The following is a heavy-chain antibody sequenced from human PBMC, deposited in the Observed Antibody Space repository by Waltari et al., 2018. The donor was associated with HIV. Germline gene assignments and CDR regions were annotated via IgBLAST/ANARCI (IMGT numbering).Heavy chain of an antibody. CDR2: INHSGST. CDR3: ARAKLDYYDSSGQGPFSY. V-gene: IGHV4-34*01. Sequence: QVQLPQWGAGLLKPSETLSLTCAVYGGSFSGYSWSWTRHPPGQGLEWIGEINHSGSTNYNPSLKSRVTISVDTSKNQFSLKLSSVTAADTAVYYCARAKLDYYDSSGQGPFSYWGQGTLVTVSS. CDR1: GGSFSGYS. J-gene: IGHJ4*02. D-gene: IGHD3-22*01.